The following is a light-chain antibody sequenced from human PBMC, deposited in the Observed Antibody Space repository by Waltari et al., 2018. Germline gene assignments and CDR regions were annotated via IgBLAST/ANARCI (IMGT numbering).Light chain of an antibody. CDR1: SSNIGRNY. CDR2: MTD. J-gene: IGLJ3*02. V-gene: IGLV1-47*01. CDR3: ATWDDSLSVVL. Sequence: QSVLIQPPSASGTPGQRITISCSGSSSNIGRNYVYWYQQVPGTAPRLLIYMTDQRPSGVPDRFSASKSGTSASLAINGLRSEDEADYYCATWDDSLSVVLFSGGTTLTVL.